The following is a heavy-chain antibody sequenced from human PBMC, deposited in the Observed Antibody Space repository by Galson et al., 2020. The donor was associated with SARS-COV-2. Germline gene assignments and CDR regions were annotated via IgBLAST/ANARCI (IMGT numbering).Heavy chain of an antibody. J-gene: IGHJ6*02. V-gene: IGHV1-24*01. CDR3: ATGGSDGDYEPYYYYGMDV. CDR2: FDPEDGET. D-gene: IGHD4-17*01. Sequence: ASVKVSCKVSGYTLTELSMHWVRQAPGKGLEWMGGFDPEDGETIYAQKFQGRVTMTEDTSTDTAYMELSSLRSEDTAVYYCATGGSDGDYEPYYYYGMDVWGQGTTVTVSS. CDR1: GYTLTELS.